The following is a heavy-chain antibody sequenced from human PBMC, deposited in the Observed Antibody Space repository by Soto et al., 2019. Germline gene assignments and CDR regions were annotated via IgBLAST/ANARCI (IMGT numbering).Heavy chain of an antibody. V-gene: IGHV3-21*01. J-gene: IGHJ4*02. CDR2: ISSSSSYI. D-gene: IGHD5-12*01. CDR3: ARDSPKGLRLVRAPFDY. CDR1: GFTFSSYS. Sequence: GALRLSCAASGFTFSSYSMNWVRQAPGKGLEWVSSISSSSSYIYYADSVKGRFTISRDNAKNSLYLQMNSLRAEDTALYYCARDSPKGLRLVRAPFDYWGQGSLVTVSS.